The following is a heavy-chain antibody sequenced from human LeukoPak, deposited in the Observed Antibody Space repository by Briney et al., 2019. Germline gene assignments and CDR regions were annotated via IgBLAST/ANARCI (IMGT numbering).Heavy chain of an antibody. D-gene: IGHD6-13*01. J-gene: IGHJ6*03. V-gene: IGHV1-2*02. CDR1: GYTFTGYY. CDR3: ARVTSIAAAHFYYYMDV. Sequence: ASVKVSCKASGYTFTGYYMHWVRQAPGQGLEWMGWINPNSGGTNYAQKFQGRVTMTRDTSISTAYMELSRLRSDDTAVYYCARVTSIAAAHFYYYMDVWGKGTTVTVSS. CDR2: INPNSGGT.